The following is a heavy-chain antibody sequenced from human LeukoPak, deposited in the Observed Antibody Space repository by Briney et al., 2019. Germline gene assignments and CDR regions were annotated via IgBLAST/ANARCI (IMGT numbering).Heavy chain of an antibody. CDR2: ITSVGNTV. D-gene: IGHD1-1*01. J-gene: IGHJ4*02. V-gene: IGHV3-48*02. CDR3: ARERNQLTLPIDY. Sequence: GGSLRLSCAASGLTFSSYTMNWVRQAPGKGLEWVSYITSVGNTVYYADSVKGRFTISRDNAKNSLYLQMNSLRDEDTAVYYCARERNQLTLPIDYWGQGTLVTVSS. CDR1: GLTFSSYT.